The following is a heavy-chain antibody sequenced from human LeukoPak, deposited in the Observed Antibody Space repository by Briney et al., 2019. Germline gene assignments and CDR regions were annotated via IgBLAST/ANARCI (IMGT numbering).Heavy chain of an antibody. CDR2: INWNGGST. D-gene: IGHD4-17*01. CDR3: ARDGGHTVTGGFDY. CDR1: GFTFDDYG. J-gene: IGHJ4*02. Sequence: GGSLRLSCAASGFTFDDYGMSWVRQAPGKGLEWVSGINWNGGSTGYADSVKGRFTISRDNAKNSLYLQMNGLRAEDTALYYCARDGGHTVTGGFDYWGQGTLVTVSS. V-gene: IGHV3-20*04.